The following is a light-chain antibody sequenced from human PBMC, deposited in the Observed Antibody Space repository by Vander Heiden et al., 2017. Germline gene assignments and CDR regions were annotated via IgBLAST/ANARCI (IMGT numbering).Light chain of an antibody. CDR3: QQSHTTLGT. Sequence: DIEVTQSPSPLSASVGERVTITCRASQSISSHLNWYQQKPGKAPNLLIYAASTLKSGVPSRFSGSGSGTDFTLTISSLQPEDFATYYCQQSHTTLGTFGQGTKVEIK. V-gene: IGKV1-39*01. CDR1: QSISSH. J-gene: IGKJ1*01. CDR2: AAS.